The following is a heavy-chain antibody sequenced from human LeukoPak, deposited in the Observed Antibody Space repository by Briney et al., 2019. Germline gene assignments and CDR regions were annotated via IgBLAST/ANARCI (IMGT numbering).Heavy chain of an antibody. CDR1: GGSISSYY. CDR3: ARGGRYCSGGSCLDY. D-gene: IGHD2-15*01. V-gene: IGHV4-59*01. J-gene: IGHJ4*02. Sequence: SETLSLTCTVSGGSISSYYWSWIRQPPGKGMERIGYIYYSGGTNYNPSLKSRVTISVDTSKNQFSLKLSSVTAADTAVYYCARGGRYCSGGSCLDYWGQGTLVTVSS. CDR2: IYYSGGT.